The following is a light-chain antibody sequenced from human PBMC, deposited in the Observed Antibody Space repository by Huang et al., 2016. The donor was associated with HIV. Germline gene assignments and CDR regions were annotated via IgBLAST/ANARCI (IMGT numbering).Light chain of an antibody. J-gene: IGKJ2*01. V-gene: IGKV1-9*01. CDR2: AAS. Sequence: IQLTQSPSSLSASVGDRVTITCRASQGISNYLAWYQQKPGKDPKLLIFAASTLQSGVPSRFSGSGSGTDFTLTISSLQPEDFATYYCQQLNSFPREYTFGQGTKLEIK. CDR1: QGISNY. CDR3: QQLNSFPREYT.